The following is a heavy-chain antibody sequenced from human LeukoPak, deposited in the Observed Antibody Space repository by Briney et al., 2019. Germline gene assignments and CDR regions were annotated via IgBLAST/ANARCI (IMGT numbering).Heavy chain of an antibody. J-gene: IGHJ4*02. CDR3: AKGQELDDGVFDS. CDR2: TRSNGETT. V-gene: IGHV3-23*01. D-gene: IGHD1-1*01. CDR1: GFTFSSIA. Sequence: PGGSLRLSCAASGFTFSSIAMTWVRQAPGKGLEWVSTTRSNGETTYNADSVKGRFTISRDNSKKTLYLQLNSLRVEDTAIYYCAKGQELDDGVFDSWGQGTLVTVSS.